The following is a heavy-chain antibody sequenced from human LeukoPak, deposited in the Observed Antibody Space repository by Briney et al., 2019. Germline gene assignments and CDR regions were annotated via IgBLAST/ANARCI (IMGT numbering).Heavy chain of an antibody. D-gene: IGHD4-17*01. Sequence: GRSLRLSCAASGFTFSSYAMHWVRQAPGKGLEWVAVISYDGSNKYYADSVKGRFTISRDNSKNTLYLQMNSLRAEDTAVYYCARETWSDDYGDYPDYWGQGTLVTVSS. J-gene: IGHJ4*02. CDR3: ARETWSDDYGDYPDY. V-gene: IGHV3-30-3*01. CDR2: ISYDGSNK. CDR1: GFTFSSYA.